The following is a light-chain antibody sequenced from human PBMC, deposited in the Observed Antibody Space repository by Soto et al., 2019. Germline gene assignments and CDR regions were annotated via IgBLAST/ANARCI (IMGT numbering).Light chain of an antibody. Sequence: ETVLTQSAGTLSLSPGDRATLSCRASQRLSSNYLAWYPQYPGQAPRLLIFGASSRATCIPDRFSGSGSGTDFTLTISRLEPEDFTVYFCQQFGSSTPWTFGQGTKVDIK. CDR2: GAS. CDR1: QRLSSNY. V-gene: IGKV3-20*01. CDR3: QQFGSSTPWT. J-gene: IGKJ1*01.